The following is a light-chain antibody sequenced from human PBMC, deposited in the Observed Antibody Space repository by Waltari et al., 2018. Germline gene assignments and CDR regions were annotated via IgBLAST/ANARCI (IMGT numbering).Light chain of an antibody. CDR2: AAS. Sequence: DIQMTQSPSSVSASVVYSVTITCRANQDICNWLVWYQEKPGKAPKFLIYAASSLQSGVPSRFSGSGSGTDFTLTISSLQPEDFATYYCQQAHSFPLTFGGGTKVEIK. CDR3: QQAHSFPLT. CDR1: QDICNW. J-gene: IGKJ4*01. V-gene: IGKV1-12*01.